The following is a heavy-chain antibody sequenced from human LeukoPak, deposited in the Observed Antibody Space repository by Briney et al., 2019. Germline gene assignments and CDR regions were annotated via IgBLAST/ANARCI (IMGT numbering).Heavy chain of an antibody. Sequence: GGSLRLSCAASGFSFSSYDMHWVRQDTRKGPEWVSAIGTAGDTYYPGPVKGRFTISRENAKNSLYPQMNSLRAGDTAVYYCARANRGGFYDLWGRGTLVTVSS. J-gene: IGHJ2*01. CDR2: IGTAGDT. CDR1: GFSFSSYD. D-gene: IGHD1/OR15-1a*01. CDR3: ARANRGGFYDL. V-gene: IGHV3-13*04.